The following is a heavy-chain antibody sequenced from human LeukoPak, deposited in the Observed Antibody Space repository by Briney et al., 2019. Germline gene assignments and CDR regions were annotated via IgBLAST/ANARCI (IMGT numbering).Heavy chain of an antibody. CDR2: IIPIFGTA. Sequence: GASVKVSCKASGGTFSSYAISWVPQAPGQGLEWMGEIIPIFGTANYAQKFQGRVTITADESTSTAYMELSSLRSEDTTVYYCARIYCSSTSCRRGYFQHWGQGTLVTVSP. V-gene: IGHV1-69*13. D-gene: IGHD2-2*01. CDR1: GGTFSSYA. J-gene: IGHJ1*01. CDR3: ARIYCSSTSCRRGYFQH.